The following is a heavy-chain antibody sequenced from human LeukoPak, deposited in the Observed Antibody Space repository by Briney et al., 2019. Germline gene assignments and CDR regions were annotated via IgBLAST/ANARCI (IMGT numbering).Heavy chain of an antibody. J-gene: IGHJ6*02. V-gene: IGHV3-21*01. D-gene: IGHD6-19*01. CDR3: ARDRNRGWTLYYYGMDV. CDR2: ISSSSSYI. CDR1: GFTFSSYS. Sequence: GGSLRLSCAASGFTFSSYSMNWVRQAPGKGLEWVSSISSSSSYIYYADSVKGRFTISRDNAKNSLYLQMNSLRAEDTAVYYCARDRNRGWTLYYYGMDVWGQGTTVTVSS.